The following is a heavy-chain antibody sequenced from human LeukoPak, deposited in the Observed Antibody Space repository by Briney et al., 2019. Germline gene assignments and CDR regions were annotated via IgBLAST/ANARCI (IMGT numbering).Heavy chain of an antibody. Sequence: GGSLRLSCAASGFTFSSYAMSWVRQAPGKGQEWVSAISGSGGSTYYADSVKGRFTISRDNSKNTLYLQMNSLRAEDTAVYYCAKQRDKYGDYTADIHWGQGTLVTVSS. D-gene: IGHD4-17*01. CDR1: GFTFSSYA. CDR2: ISGSGGST. J-gene: IGHJ4*02. V-gene: IGHV3-23*01. CDR3: AKQRDKYGDYTADIH.